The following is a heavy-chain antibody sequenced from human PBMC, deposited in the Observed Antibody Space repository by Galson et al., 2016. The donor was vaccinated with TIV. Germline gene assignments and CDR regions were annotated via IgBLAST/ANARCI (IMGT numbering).Heavy chain of an antibody. Sequence: SETLSLTCSVSGGSVSRYYWSWVRQSPGKGLEWIGRIFTDGTTTYNPSLKSRVAISVDTSRRQFSLRLRSVTAADTALYYCATVNTNSRKYFDYWGQGIHVTVS. CDR3: ATVNTNSRKYFDY. CDR1: GGSVSRYY. V-gene: IGHV4-4*07. D-gene: IGHD5-18*01. J-gene: IGHJ4*02. CDR2: IFTDGTT.